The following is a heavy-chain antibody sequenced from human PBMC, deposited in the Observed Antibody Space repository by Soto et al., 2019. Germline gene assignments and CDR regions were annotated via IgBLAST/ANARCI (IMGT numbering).Heavy chain of an antibody. CDR2: INHSGST. CDR1: DGSFSGYY. V-gene: IGHV4-34*01. CDR3: ARRRFYDYVWGSYRQRDAFDI. J-gene: IGHJ3*02. Sequence: PSETLSLTCAVYDGSFSGYYWSWIRQPPGKGLEWIGEINHSGSTNYNPSLKSRATISVDTSKNQFSMKLSSVTAAATAVYYCARRRFYDYVWGSYRQRDAFDIWGQGTMVT. D-gene: IGHD3-16*02.